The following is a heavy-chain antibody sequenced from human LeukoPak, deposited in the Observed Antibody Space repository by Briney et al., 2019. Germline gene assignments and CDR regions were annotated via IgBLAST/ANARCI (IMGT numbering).Heavy chain of an antibody. CDR3: AKEVLGGSYSSIDY. CDR2: VRDSGGST. Sequence: GGSLRLSCAASGFAFSSYAMSWVRQAPGKGLEWVSGVRDSGGSTYYADSVKGRFTISRDNSKSTLYLQMNSLRAEDTALYYCAKEVLGGSYSSIDYWGQGTRVTVPS. D-gene: IGHD1-26*01. J-gene: IGHJ4*02. V-gene: IGHV3-23*01. CDR1: GFAFSSYA.